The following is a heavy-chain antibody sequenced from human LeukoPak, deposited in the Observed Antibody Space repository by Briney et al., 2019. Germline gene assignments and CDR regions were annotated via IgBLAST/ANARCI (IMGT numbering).Heavy chain of an antibody. J-gene: IGHJ3*02. Sequence: GSLRLSCAASGFIFSDYIMDWVRQAPGKGPEWVGRIRTRINSSTTEYAASVKGRFTISRDDSKNSMYLHMNSLKTEDTAVYHCSRDGGEGGNSAFDIWGQGTMVTVSS. CDR3: SRDGGEGGNSAFDI. D-gene: IGHD4-23*01. CDR1: GFIFSDYI. CDR2: IRTRINSSTT. V-gene: IGHV3-72*01.